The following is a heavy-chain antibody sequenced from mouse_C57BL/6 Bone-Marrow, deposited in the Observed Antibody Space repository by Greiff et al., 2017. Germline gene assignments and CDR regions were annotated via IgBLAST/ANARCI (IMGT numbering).Heavy chain of an antibody. D-gene: IGHD1-1*01. J-gene: IGHJ1*03. CDR2: ISGGGGNT. CDR1: GFTFSSYT. CDR3: SRQVTTVLATKYFDV. Sequence: EVKLVESGGGLVKPGGSLKLSCAASGFTFSSYTMSWVRQTPEKRLQWVAAISGGGGNTYYPDSVKGRFTISRDNDKNILYRQMSSLRSEDTAWYYCSRQVTTVLATKYFDVWGTGTTVTVSS. V-gene: IGHV5-9*01.